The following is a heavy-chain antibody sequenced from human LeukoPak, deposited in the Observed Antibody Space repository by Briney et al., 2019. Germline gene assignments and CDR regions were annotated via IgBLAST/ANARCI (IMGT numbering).Heavy chain of an antibody. CDR3: ARLGRCSSTSYPDY. CDR2: IIPIFGTA. J-gene: IGHJ4*02. CDR1: GGTFSSYA. D-gene: IGHD2-2*01. V-gene: IGHV1-69*05. Sequence: GASVKVSCKASGGTFSSYAISWVRQAPGQGLEWMGGIIPIFGTANYAQKFQGRVTITTDESTSTAYMELSSLRSEGTAVYYCARLGRCSSTSYPDYWGQGTLVTVSS.